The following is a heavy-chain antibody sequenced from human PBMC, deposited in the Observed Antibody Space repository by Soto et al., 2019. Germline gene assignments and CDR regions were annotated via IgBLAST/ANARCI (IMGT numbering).Heavy chain of an antibody. CDR1: GYSISSGYH. V-gene: IGHV4-38-2*02. D-gene: IGHD6-13*01. Sequence: GPGHTSETLSLTCTVSGYSISSGYHWAWIRQSPGKGLEWIGSIYHSGTTYHKSSLKSRLTLSINTAKNQFSLKLTSVTAADTAVYYCARSGYGGHGYFDERAPRTLVTGSS. CDR2: IYHSGTT. CDR3: ARSGYGGHGYFDE. J-gene: IGHJ4*02.